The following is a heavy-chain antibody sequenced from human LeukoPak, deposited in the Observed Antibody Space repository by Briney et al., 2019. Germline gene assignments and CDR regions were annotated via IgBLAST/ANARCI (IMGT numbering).Heavy chain of an antibody. D-gene: IGHD5-24*01. J-gene: IGHJ4*02. CDR1: GGTFSSYA. CDR2: IIPILGAA. Sequence: SVKLSCTASGGTFSSYAISWVRQAPGQGLEWVGGIIPILGAANYAQKFQGRVTITAAESTSTAYMDLCSRESEDTAVYYCVMGLLHNYAFNYWGQGTLVTVSS. CDR3: VMGLLHNYAFNY. V-gene: IGHV1-69*13.